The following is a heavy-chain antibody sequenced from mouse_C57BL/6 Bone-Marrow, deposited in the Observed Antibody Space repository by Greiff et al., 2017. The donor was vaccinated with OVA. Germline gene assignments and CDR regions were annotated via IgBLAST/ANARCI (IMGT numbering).Heavy chain of an antibody. CDR3: ARDPPYEYDPYWDFDV. Sequence: DVMLVESGGGLVQSGRSLRLSCATSGFTFSDFYMEWVRQAPGKGLEWIAASRNKANDYTTEYSASVKGRFIVSRDTSQSILYLQMNALRAEDTAIYYCARDPPYEYDPYWDFDVWGTGTTVTVSS. CDR2: SRNKANDYTT. D-gene: IGHD2-4*01. V-gene: IGHV7-1*01. CDR1: GFTFSDFY. J-gene: IGHJ1*03.